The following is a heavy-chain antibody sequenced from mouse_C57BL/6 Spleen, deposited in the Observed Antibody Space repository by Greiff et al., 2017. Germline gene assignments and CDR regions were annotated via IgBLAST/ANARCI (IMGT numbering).Heavy chain of an antibody. Sequence: EVMLVESGGGLVKPGGSLKLSCAASGFTFSSYAMSWVRQTPEKRLEWVATISDGGSYTYYPDNVKGRFTISRDNAKNNLYLQMSHLKSVDTAMYDCARDRDYYGTDYWGQGTTLTVSS. CDR3: ARDRDYYGTDY. V-gene: IGHV5-4*01. J-gene: IGHJ2*01. CDR1: GFTFSSYA. CDR2: ISDGGSYT. D-gene: IGHD1-1*01.